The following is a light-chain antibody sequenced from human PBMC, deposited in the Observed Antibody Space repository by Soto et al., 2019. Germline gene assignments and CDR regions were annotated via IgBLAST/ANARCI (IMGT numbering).Light chain of an antibody. CDR2: EVS. J-gene: IGLJ2*01. CDR3: SAYTSSSTVV. Sequence: QSALTKPPSVSGSPGQSVTISCTGTSSDVGSYNRVSWYQQTPGTAPKLMIYEVSNRPSGIPDRFSGSKSGNTASLTISGLQAEDEADYYCSAYTSSSTVVFGGGTKLTVL. V-gene: IGLV2-18*02. CDR1: SSDVGSYNR.